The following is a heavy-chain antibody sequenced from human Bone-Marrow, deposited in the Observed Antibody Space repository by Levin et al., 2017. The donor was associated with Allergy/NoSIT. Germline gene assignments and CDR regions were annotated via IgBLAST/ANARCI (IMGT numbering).Heavy chain of an antibody. CDR1: GDSISRSRYY. Sequence: PSETLSLTCTVSGDSISRSRYYWGWIRQPPGKGLEWIGSIYYSGTTYYNPSLKGRVTISVDTSKNQFSLKETSVTAADTAVYYCAGGEGTGWFDPWGQGTLVTVSS. J-gene: IGHJ5*02. D-gene: IGHD1-1*01. CDR3: AGGEGTGWFDP. V-gene: IGHV4-39*07. CDR2: IYYSGTT.